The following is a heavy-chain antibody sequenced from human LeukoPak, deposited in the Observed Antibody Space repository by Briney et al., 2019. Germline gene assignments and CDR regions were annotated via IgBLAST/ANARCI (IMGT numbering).Heavy chain of an antibody. D-gene: IGHD2-2*02. CDR3: ALVYCSSTRCYIGVFDI. J-gene: IGHJ3*02. V-gene: IGHV4-31*03. CDR2: IYYSGTT. CDR1: GGSISSAGYY. Sequence: SATLSLTCTVSGGSISSAGYYWSWIRHHPGKGLEYIGYIYYSGTTNYNPSLTSRVTISVDTSNNQFSLKLSSVTAADTAVYYCALVYCSSTRCYIGVFDIWGQGTMVTVSS.